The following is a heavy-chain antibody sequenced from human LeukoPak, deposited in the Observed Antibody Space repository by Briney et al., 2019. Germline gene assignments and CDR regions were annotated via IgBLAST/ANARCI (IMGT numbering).Heavy chain of an antibody. D-gene: IGHD3-10*01. CDR2: IYYSGST. CDR1: GGSISSSSYY. Sequence: SETLSLTCTVSGGSISSSSYYWGWIRQPPGKGLEWIGSIYYSGSTYYNPSLKSRVTISIDTSKNEFSLKLTSVIAADTAVYFCAREANYYGSGSYFEGTFDYWGQGSLVTVSS. CDR3: AREANYYGSGSYFEGTFDY. J-gene: IGHJ4*02. V-gene: IGHV4-39*07.